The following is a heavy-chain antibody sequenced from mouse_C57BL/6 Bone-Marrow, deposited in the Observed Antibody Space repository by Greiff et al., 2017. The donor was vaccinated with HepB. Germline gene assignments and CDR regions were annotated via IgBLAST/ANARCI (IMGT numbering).Heavy chain of an antibody. CDR1: GYTFTDYY. CDR3: ARSRYYGPFAY. D-gene: IGHD1-1*01. V-gene: IGHV1-76*01. CDR2: IYPGSGNT. Sequence: QVQLQQSGAELVRPGASVKLSCKASGYTFTDYYINWVKQRPGQGLEWIARIYPGSGNTYYNEKFKGKATLTAEKASSTAYMQLSSLTSEDSAVYFCARSRYYGPFAYGGQGTLVTVSA. J-gene: IGHJ3*01.